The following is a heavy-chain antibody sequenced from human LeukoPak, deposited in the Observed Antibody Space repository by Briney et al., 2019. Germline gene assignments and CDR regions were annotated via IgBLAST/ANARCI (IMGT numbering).Heavy chain of an antibody. CDR1: GFTFSSYA. CDR2: ISGSGGST. CDR3: AKDPDDIPRHLS. V-gene: IGHV3-23*01. D-gene: IGHD3-9*01. Sequence: PRGSLRVSCAASGFTFSSYAMSWVRQAPGKGLEWVSAISGSGGSTYYADSVKGRFTISRDNSKNTLYLQMNSLRAEDTAVYYCAKDPDDIPRHLSWGQGTLVTVSS. J-gene: IGHJ4*02.